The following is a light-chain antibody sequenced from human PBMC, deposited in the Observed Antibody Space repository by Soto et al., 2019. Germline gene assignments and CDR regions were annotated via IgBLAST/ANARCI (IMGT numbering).Light chain of an antibody. V-gene: IGKV3-20*01. CDR3: QQYGSSSWT. CDR1: QSVSSSY. Sequence: DIVLTQSPCTLSSSPGERATLSCRASQSVSSSYLACYRQKPGQAPRLLIYAASSRATGIPDRFSGSGSGTEFTLTISSLEPEDFAVYYCQQYGSSSWTFGQGTKVEFK. CDR2: AAS. J-gene: IGKJ1*01.